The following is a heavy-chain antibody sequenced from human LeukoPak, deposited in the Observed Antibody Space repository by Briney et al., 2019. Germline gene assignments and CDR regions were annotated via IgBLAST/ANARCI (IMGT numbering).Heavy chain of an antibody. CDR1: GGSISSGGYY. J-gene: IGHJ6*04. CDR3: ARDHIVVVPAASVFRYYYYGMDV. D-gene: IGHD2-2*01. V-gene: IGHV4-31*03. CDR2: IYYSGST. Sequence: SETLSLTCTVSGGSISSGGYYWSWIRQHPGKGLERIGYIYYSGSTYYNPSLKSRVTISVDTSKNQFSLKLSSVTAADTAVYYCARDHIVVVPAASVFRYYYYGMDVWGKGTTVTVSS.